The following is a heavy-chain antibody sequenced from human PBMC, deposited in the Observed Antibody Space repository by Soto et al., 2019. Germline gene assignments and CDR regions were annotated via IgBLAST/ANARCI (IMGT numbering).Heavy chain of an antibody. D-gene: IGHD3-3*01. Sequence: GASVKVSCKASGYTFTSYDINWVRQATGQGLEWMGWMNTNSGNTGYAQKFQGRVTMTRNTSISTAYMELSSLRSEDTALYYCARITIFGVVPLLMDVWGQGTTVTVSS. J-gene: IGHJ6*02. CDR2: MNTNSGNT. V-gene: IGHV1-8*01. CDR1: GYTFTSYD. CDR3: ARITIFGVVPLLMDV.